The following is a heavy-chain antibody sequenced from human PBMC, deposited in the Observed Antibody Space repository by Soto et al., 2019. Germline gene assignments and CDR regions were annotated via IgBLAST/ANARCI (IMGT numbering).Heavy chain of an antibody. Sequence: ASVKVSCKASGGTFSSYAISWVRQAPGQGLEWMGGIIPIFGTANYAQKFQGRVTITADESTSTAYMELSSLRSEDTAVYYCVGGETAMSWFDPWGQGTLVTVSS. CDR2: IIPIFGTA. CDR1: GGTFSSYA. CDR3: VGGETAMSWFDP. D-gene: IGHD5-18*01. J-gene: IGHJ5*02. V-gene: IGHV1-69*13.